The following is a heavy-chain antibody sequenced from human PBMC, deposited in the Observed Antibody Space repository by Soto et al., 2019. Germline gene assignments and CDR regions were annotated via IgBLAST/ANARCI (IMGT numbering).Heavy chain of an antibody. V-gene: IGHV4-39*07. CDR3: ARVKMGYFWSGYYNVNWFDP. CDR2: IYYSGST. Sequence: SETLSLTCTVSGGSISSSSYYWGWIRQPPGKGLEWIGSIYYSGSTYYNPSLKSRVTISVDTSKNQFSLKLSSVTAADTAVYYCARVKMGYFWSGYYNVNWFDPWGQGTLVTVSS. J-gene: IGHJ5*02. D-gene: IGHD3-3*01. CDR1: GGSISSSSYY.